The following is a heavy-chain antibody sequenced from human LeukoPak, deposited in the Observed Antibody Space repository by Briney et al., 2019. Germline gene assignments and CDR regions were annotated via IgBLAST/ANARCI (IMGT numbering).Heavy chain of an antibody. J-gene: IGHJ6*02. CDR1: GYTFTSYD. D-gene: IGHD1-26*01. CDR2: MNPNSGNT. Sequence: ASVTVSCKASGYTFTSYDINWVRQATGQGPEWMGWMNPNSGNTGYAQKFQGRVTMTRNTSISTAYMELSSLRSEDTAVYYCARRRLSGSYYYYGMDVWGQGTTVTVSS. CDR3: ARRRLSGSYYYYGMDV. V-gene: IGHV1-8*01.